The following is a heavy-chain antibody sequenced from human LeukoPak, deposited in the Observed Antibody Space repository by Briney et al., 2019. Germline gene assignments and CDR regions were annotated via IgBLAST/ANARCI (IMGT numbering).Heavy chain of an antibody. J-gene: IGHJ6*03. CDR1: GFTFSGYR. CDR3: ARGHNGVLLWFGELPNYYMDV. V-gene: IGHV3-7*01. CDR2: IKQDGSEK. D-gene: IGHD3-10*01. Sequence: GGSLRLSCAASGFTFSGYRMNWVRQAPGKGLEWVAYIKQDGSEKYYVDSVKGRFTISRDNAKNSLYLQMNSLRAEDTAVYYCARGHNGVLLWFGELPNYYMDVWGKGTTVTVSS.